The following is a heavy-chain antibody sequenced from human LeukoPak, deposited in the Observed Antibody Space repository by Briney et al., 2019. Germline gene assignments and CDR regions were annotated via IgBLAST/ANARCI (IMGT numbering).Heavy chain of an antibody. CDR3: ASTYYDYVWGSYEPFDY. Sequence: PGGSLRLSCAASGFTFSSYGMHWVRQAPGKGLEWVAFIRYDGSNKYYADSVKGRFTISRDNSKNTLYLQMNSLRAEDTAVYYCASTYYDYVWGSYEPFDYWGQGTLVTVSS. J-gene: IGHJ4*02. D-gene: IGHD3-16*01. CDR1: GFTFSSYG. CDR2: IRYDGSNK. V-gene: IGHV3-30*02.